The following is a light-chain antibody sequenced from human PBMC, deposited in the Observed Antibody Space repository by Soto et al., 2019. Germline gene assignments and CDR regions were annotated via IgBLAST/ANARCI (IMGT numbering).Light chain of an antibody. Sequence: SALTQPASVSGSPGQSITISCTGTSSDVGSYDLVSWYQHHPGKAPKLIIYEGVKRPSGVSNRFSASKSGNTASLTISGLQAEDEADYYCCSYAGDNTYVFGTGTKVTVL. V-gene: IGLV2-23*01. J-gene: IGLJ1*01. CDR3: CSYAGDNTYV. CDR2: EGV. CDR1: SSDVGSYDL.